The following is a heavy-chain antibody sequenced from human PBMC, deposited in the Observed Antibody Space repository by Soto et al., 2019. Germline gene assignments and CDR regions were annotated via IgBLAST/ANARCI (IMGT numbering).Heavy chain of an antibody. V-gene: IGHV4-59*01. J-gene: IGHJ3*01. CDR1: GGSISSYY. D-gene: IGHD6-6*01. CDR2: IYYSGST. Sequence: PSETLSLTCTVSGGSISSYYWSWIRQPPGKGLEWIGCIYYSGSTKYNPSLKSRVTISVDTSKNQFSLRLSSVTAADTAVYYCASAYSTSQYGFDFWGQGTMVTVSS. CDR3: ASAYSTSQYGFDF.